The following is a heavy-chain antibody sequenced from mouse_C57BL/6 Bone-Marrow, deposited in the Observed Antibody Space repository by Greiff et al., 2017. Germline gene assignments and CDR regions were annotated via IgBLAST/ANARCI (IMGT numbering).Heavy chain of an antibody. V-gene: IGHV1-53*01. J-gene: IGHJ4*01. CDR3: ARWDIYYGNYDAMDY. Sequence: QVQLQQPGTELVKPGASVKLSCKASGYTFTSYWMHWVKPRPGQGLEWIGNINPSNGGTNYNEKFKSKATLTVDKSSSTAYMQLSSLTSEDSAVYYGARWDIYYGNYDAMDYWGQGTSVTVSS. D-gene: IGHD2-1*01. CDR1: GYTFTSYW. CDR2: INPSNGGT.